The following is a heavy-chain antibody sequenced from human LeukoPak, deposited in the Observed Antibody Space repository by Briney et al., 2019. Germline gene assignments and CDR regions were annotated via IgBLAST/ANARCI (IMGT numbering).Heavy chain of an antibody. Sequence: SVKVSCKASGGTFSSYAISWVRQAPGQGLEWMGRIIPILGIANYAQKFQGRVTITADKSTSTAYMELSSLRSEDTAVYYCASGWLNGASNWFDPWGQGTLVTVSS. J-gene: IGHJ5*02. CDR3: ASGWLNGASNWFDP. CDR1: GGTFSSYA. CDR2: IIPILGIA. V-gene: IGHV1-69*04. D-gene: IGHD5-24*01.